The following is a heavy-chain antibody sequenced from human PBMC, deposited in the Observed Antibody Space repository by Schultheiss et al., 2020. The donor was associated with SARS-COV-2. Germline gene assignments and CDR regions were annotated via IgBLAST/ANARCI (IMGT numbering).Heavy chain of an antibody. Sequence: GGSLRLSCAASGFTFSSYGMHWVRQAPGKGLEWVAVISYDGSNKYYADSVKGRFTISRDNAKNSLYLQMNSLRAKDTAVYYCARGRRITIFGVARRGAAVDYWGQGTLVTVSS. D-gene: IGHD3-3*01. CDR2: ISYDGSNK. CDR3: ARGRRITIFGVARRGAAVDY. V-gene: IGHV3-30*03. J-gene: IGHJ4*02. CDR1: GFTFSSYG.